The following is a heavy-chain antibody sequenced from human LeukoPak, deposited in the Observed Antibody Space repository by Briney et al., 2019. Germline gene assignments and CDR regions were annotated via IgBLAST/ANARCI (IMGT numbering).Heavy chain of an antibody. CDR3: AKAGGRMVYANFDY. CDR2: ITGNGRST. V-gene: IGHV3-64*04. CDR1: GFTFSDYA. D-gene: IGHD2-8*01. J-gene: IGHJ4*02. Sequence: GGSLRLSCEASGFTFSDYAMHWVRQAPGRRLEHVSVITGNGRSTYYADSVKGRFTISRDNSKNTLYLQMNSLRAEDTAVYYCAKAGGRMVYANFDYWGQGTLVTVSS.